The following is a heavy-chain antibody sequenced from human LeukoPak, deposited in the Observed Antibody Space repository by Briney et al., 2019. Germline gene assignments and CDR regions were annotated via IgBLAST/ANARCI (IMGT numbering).Heavy chain of an antibody. J-gene: IGHJ6*03. V-gene: IGHV4-34*01. D-gene: IGHD3-10*01. Sequence: PSETLSLTCAVYGGSFSGYYWSWIRQPPGKGLEWIGEINHSGSTNYNPSLKGRVTISVDTSKNQFSLQLNSVTPEDTAVYYCARDHYYGSGSLAYYYMDVWGKGTTVTISS. CDR1: GGSFSGYY. CDR2: INHSGST. CDR3: ARDHYYGSGSLAYYYMDV.